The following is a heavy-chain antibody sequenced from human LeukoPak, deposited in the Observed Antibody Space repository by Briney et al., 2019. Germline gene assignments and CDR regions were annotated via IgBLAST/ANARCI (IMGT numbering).Heavy chain of an antibody. Sequence: PGGSLRLSCTVSGFTCSNYWMRWVRQAPGKGLVWVSRIRGDGGDTNYADSVKGRFTVSRDNAKNTLYLQMNSLTTEDTAVYFCARDRVLGSGSSDYWGQGTLVTVSS. D-gene: IGHD3-10*01. CDR3: ARDRVLGSGSSDY. J-gene: IGHJ4*02. CDR2: IRGDGGDT. V-gene: IGHV3-74*01. CDR1: GFTCSNYW.